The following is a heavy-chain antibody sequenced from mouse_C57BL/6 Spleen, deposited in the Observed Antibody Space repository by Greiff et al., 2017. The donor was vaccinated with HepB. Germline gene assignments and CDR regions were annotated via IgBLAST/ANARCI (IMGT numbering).Heavy chain of an antibody. J-gene: IGHJ4*01. CDR2: ILPGSGST. CDR3: AREGEQLRLQGYAMDY. Sequence: QVQLQQSGAELMKPGASVKLSCKATGYTFTGYWIEWVKQRPGHGLEWIGEILPGSGSTNYNEKFKGKATFTADTSSNTAYMQLSSLTTEDSAIYYCAREGEQLRLQGYAMDYWGQGTSVTVSS. V-gene: IGHV1-9*01. D-gene: IGHD3-2*02. CDR1: GYTFTGYW.